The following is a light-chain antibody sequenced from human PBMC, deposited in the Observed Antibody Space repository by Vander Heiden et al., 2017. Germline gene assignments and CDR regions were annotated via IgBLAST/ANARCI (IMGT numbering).Light chain of an antibody. CDR2: AAS. Sequence: DIQMTQSPCSLSASVGDRVTITCRASQSISSYLNWYQQKPGKAPKLLIYAASSLQSGVPSRFSGSGSGTDCTLTISSLQPEDFATYYCQQSYSNPNTFGQETRLEIK. J-gene: IGKJ5*01. V-gene: IGKV1-39*01. CDR1: QSISSY. CDR3: QQSYSNPNT.